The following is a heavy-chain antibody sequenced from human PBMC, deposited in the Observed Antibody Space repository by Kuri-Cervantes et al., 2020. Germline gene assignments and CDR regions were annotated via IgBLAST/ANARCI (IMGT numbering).Heavy chain of an antibody. D-gene: IGHD6-19*01. CDR1: GFSLSTSGVG. CDR3: AQNSGTLAGDYFDY. Sequence: SGPTLVKPTQTLTLICTFSGFSLSTSGVGVGWIRQPPGKALEWLALIYWDDDKRYSPSLKCRLTITKDTSKNQVVLTMTNMDPVDTATYYCAQNSGTLAGDYFDYWGQGTLVTVSS. J-gene: IGHJ4*02. CDR2: IYWDDDK. V-gene: IGHV2-5*02.